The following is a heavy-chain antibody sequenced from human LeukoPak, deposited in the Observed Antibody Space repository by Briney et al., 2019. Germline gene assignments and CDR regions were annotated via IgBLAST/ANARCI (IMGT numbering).Heavy chain of an antibody. CDR2: INPNSGGT. J-gene: IGHJ4*02. D-gene: IGHD5-12*01. V-gene: IGHV1-2*02. CDR1: GYTFTGYY. Sequence: ASVKVSCKASGYTFTGYYMHWVRQAPGQGLDGMGWINPNSGGTNYAQKFQGRVTMTRDTSISTAYMELSRLRSDDTAVYYCARDPSNSGYDYLYYFDYWGQGTLVTVSS. CDR3: ARDPSNSGYDYLYYFDY.